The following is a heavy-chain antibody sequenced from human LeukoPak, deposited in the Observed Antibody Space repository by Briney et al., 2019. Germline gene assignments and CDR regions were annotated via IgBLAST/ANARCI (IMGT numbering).Heavy chain of an antibody. Sequence: GGSLRLSCAASGFTFSSYGMHWVRQAPGKGLEWVAFIRYDGSNKYYADSVKGRFTISRDNSKNTLYLQMNSLRAEDTAVYYCAKDGRYCSSTSCYVDYYYMDVWGKGTTVTVSS. CDR2: IRYDGSNK. CDR3: AKDGRYCSSTSCYVDYYYMDV. V-gene: IGHV3-30*02. D-gene: IGHD2-2*01. J-gene: IGHJ6*03. CDR1: GFTFSSYG.